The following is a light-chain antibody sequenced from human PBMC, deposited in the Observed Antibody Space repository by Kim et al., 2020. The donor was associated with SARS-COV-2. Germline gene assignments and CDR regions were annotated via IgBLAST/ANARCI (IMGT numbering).Light chain of an antibody. Sequence: QSALTQPASVSGAPGQSITISCTGTSNDVGRYNYVSWYQHQPGKAPKLIIYHVSKWPSGVSNRFSGSKSGNTASLTISGLQAEDEADYYCSSYTTSIYARTIYVFGTGTKVTVL. V-gene: IGLV2-14*03. J-gene: IGLJ1*01. CDR1: SNDVGRYNY. CDR3: SSYTTSIYARTIYV. CDR2: HVS.